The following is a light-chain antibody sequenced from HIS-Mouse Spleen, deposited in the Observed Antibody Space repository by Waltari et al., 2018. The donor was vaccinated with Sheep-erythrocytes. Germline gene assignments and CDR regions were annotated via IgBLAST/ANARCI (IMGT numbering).Light chain of an antibody. CDR1: QSVSSSY. Sequence: EIVLTQSPGTLSLSPGERATLSCRASQSVSSSYLAWYQQKPGQAPRILIHGASSRATGIPDRFSGSGSGTDFTLTISRLEPEDFAVYYCQQYGSSLRTFGQGTKVEIK. CDR2: GAS. V-gene: IGKV3-20*01. CDR3: QQYGSSLRT. J-gene: IGKJ1*01.